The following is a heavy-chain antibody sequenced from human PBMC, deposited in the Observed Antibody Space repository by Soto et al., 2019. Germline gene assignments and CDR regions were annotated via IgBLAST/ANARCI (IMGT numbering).Heavy chain of an antibody. CDR2: INSDGKWT. J-gene: IGHJ4*02. CDR3: VRDEFGLGIDY. Sequence: GGSLRLSFAASGFTFRNYWMHWVRQPPGQGLVWLSQINSDGKWTTYADSVKGRFTISRDNAKNTLYLQMNSLRAEDTAVYYCVRDEFGLGIDYWGLGTLVTVSS. CDR1: GFTFRNYW. V-gene: IGHV3-74*03. D-gene: IGHD3-16*01.